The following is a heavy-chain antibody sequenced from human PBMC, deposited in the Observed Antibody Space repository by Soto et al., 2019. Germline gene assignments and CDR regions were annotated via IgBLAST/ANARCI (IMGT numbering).Heavy chain of an antibody. Sequence: PAGSLRLSCAASGFTFSSYSMSWVRQAPGKGLEWVSGFRSGGDDGTTHYADSVKGRFTISRDNSKNTLFLQMDSLRAEDTAIYYCAKKVNSGPGSQYFDYWGQGTLVTVSS. CDR2: FRSGGDDGTT. CDR1: GFTFSSYS. CDR3: AKKVNSGPGSQYFDY. V-gene: IGHV3-23*01. J-gene: IGHJ4*02. D-gene: IGHD3-10*01.